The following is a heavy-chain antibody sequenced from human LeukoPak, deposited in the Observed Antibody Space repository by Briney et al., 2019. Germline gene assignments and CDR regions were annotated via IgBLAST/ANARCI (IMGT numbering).Heavy chain of an antibody. J-gene: IGHJ6*03. CDR1: GYSISSGSYY. CDR2: IYTSGST. Sequence: SETLSLTCTVSGYSISSGSYYWSWIRQPAGKGLEWIGRIYTSGSTNYNPSLKSRVTISVDTSKNQFSLKLSSVTAADTAVYYCAREPYPRGYYYYMDVWGKGTTVTISS. CDR3: AREPYPRGYYYYMDV. V-gene: IGHV4-61*02.